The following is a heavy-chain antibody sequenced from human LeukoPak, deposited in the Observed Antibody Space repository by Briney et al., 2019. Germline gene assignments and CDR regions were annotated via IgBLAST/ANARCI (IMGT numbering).Heavy chain of an antibody. CDR2: ISTGGRTV. CDR3: ARGATVTYYFDH. J-gene: IGHJ4*02. V-gene: IGHV3-48*03. D-gene: IGHD4-17*01. Sequence: TGGSLRLSCAASGFTFSDYEMSWVRQAPGKGLEWLSYISTGGRTVKYADSVEGRFTISRDNARSSLFLQMSNLRVEDTAVYFCARGATVTYYFDHWGQGILVAVSS. CDR1: GFTFSDYE.